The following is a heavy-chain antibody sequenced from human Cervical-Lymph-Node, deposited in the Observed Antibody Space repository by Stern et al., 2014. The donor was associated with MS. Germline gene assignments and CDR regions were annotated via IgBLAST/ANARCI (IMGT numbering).Heavy chain of an antibody. CDR1: GYSFSSHW. V-gene: IGHV5-51*01. CDR3: ARQGNYHDSHAFDI. CDR2: IYPGASDT. J-gene: IGHJ3*02. D-gene: IGHD3-22*01. Sequence: VQLVQSGAEVKKSGESLKISCKGAGYSFSSHWIAWVRQNPGKGLEWMGIIYPGASDTRHSPCFQAHGPISVDTSSSPAFLPWSSMTDSDTAIYYCARQGNYHDSHAFDIWGQGKMVIVSS.